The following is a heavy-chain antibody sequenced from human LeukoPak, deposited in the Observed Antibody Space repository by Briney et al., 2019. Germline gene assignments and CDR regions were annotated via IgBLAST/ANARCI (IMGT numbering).Heavy chain of an antibody. J-gene: IGHJ3*02. D-gene: IGHD3-22*01. Sequence: GGSLRLSCAASGFTFSDYYMSWIRQAPGKGLEWVSYISSSGFTIYHADSVKGRFTISRDNAKNSLYLQMNSLRAEDTAVYYCARGHYYDSSGYYYAIWGQGTMVTVSS. V-gene: IGHV3-11*04. CDR2: ISSSGFTI. CDR1: GFTFSDYY. CDR3: ARGHYYDSSGYYYAI.